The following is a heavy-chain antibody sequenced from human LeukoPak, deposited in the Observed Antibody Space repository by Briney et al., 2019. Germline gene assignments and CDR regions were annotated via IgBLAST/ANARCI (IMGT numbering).Heavy chain of an antibody. CDR1: GGSISSGGYY. CDR3: ARVAETIIVGATADY. V-gene: IGHV4-30-2*01. CDR2: IYHSGST. Sequence: SQTLSLACTVSGGSISSGGYYWSWIRQPPGKGLEWIGYIYHSGSTYYNPSLKSRVTISVDRSKNQFSLKLSSVTAADTAVYYCARVAETIIVGATADYWGQGTLVTVSS. D-gene: IGHD1-26*01. J-gene: IGHJ4*02.